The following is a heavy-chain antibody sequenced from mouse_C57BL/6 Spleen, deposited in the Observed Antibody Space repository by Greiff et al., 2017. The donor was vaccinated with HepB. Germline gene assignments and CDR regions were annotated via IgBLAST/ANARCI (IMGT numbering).Heavy chain of an antibody. Sequence: EVKLMESGPGLVKPSQSLSLTCSVTGYSITSGYYWNWIRQFPGNKLEWMGYISYDGSNNYNPSLKNRISITRDTSKNQFFLKLNSVTTEDTATYYCANSANWDYGVYWGQGTTLTVSS. J-gene: IGHJ2*01. V-gene: IGHV3-6*01. CDR1: GYSITSGYY. CDR2: ISYDGSN. D-gene: IGHD4-1*01. CDR3: ANSANWDYGVY.